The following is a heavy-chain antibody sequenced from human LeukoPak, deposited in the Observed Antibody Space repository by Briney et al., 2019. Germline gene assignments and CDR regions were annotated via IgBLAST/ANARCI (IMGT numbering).Heavy chain of an antibody. V-gene: IGHV3-23*01. J-gene: IGHJ1*01. CDR1: GFTFSNYA. Sequence: GGSLRLSCAASGFTFSNYAMSWVRQPPGKGLEWVSAISGSGSSTYYADSVKGRFTISRDNSKNTLYLQMNSLRAEDTAVYYCAKGALYYYDSSGSSLQHWGQGTLVTVSS. D-gene: IGHD3-22*01. CDR2: ISGSGSST. CDR3: AKGALYYYDSSGSSLQH.